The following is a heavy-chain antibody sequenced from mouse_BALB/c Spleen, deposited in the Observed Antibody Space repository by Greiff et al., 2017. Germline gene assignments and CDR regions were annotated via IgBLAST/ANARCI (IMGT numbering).Heavy chain of an antibody. Sequence: EVQGVESGGGLVKPGGSLKLSCAASGFTFSDYYMYWVRQTPEKRLEWVATISDGGSYTYYPDSVKGRFTISRDNAKNNLYLQMSSLKSEDTAMYYCARDRRYDDYAMDYWGQGTSVTVSS. CDR1: GFTFSDYY. CDR2: ISDGGSYT. J-gene: IGHJ4*01. D-gene: IGHD2-14*01. V-gene: IGHV5-4*02. CDR3: ARDRRYDDYAMDY.